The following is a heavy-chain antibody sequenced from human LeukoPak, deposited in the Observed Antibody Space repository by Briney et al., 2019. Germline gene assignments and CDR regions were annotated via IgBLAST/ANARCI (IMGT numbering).Heavy chain of an antibody. D-gene: IGHD6-13*01. CDR2: INGDNGRT. CDR3: AKDCGESISWSDAFDI. V-gene: IGHV3-23*01. Sequence: PGGSLRLSRAASGFTFNRYAMAWVRQAPGKGLEWVSSINGDNGRTYYADSVKGRFTISRDISKSTLYLQLSSLRVEDTAVYYCAKDCGESISWSDAFDIWGQGTMVTVSS. J-gene: IGHJ3*02. CDR1: GFTFNRYA.